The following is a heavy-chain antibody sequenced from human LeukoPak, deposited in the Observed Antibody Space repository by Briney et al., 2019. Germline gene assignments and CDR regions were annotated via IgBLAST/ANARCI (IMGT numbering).Heavy chain of an antibody. Sequence: GGSLRLSCVASGFTFDDNDMSWVRQDPGKGLVWVSRINSAGSSSSYADSVKGRFTISRDNAKNTLYLQMNSLRAEDTAVYYCARGDTLPGGLDPWGQGTLVTVSS. CDR1: GFTFDDND. V-gene: IGHV3-74*01. CDR3: ARGDTLPGGLDP. D-gene: IGHD1-26*01. J-gene: IGHJ5*02. CDR2: INSAGSSS.